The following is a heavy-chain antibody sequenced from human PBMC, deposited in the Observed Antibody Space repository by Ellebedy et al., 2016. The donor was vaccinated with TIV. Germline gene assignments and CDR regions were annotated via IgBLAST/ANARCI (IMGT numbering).Heavy chain of an antibody. Sequence: PGGSLRLSCVASGFTFRRYWMHWVRQAPGKGLVWVSRVNGGGVSTSYSDSVKGRFTISRDNAKKTLYLQMNSLRAEDTAVYYYTRTLTSYYFDYWGQGALVTVSS. V-gene: IGHV3-74*01. CDR1: GFTFRRYW. CDR3: TRTLTSYYFDY. D-gene: IGHD2-21*02. J-gene: IGHJ4*02. CDR2: VNGGGVST.